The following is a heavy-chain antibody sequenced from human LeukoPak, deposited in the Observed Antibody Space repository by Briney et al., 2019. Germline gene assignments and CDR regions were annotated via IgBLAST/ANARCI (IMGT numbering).Heavy chain of an antibody. J-gene: IGHJ4*02. V-gene: IGHV3-21*01. CDR3: ARYMRYCSSTSCSTSDY. CDR1: GFTFSSYA. CDR2: ISSSSSYI. Sequence: GGSLRLSCAASGFTFSSYAMSWVRQAPGKGLEWVSSISSSSSYISYADSVKGRFTISRDNAKNSLYLQMNSLRAEDTAVYYCARYMRYCSSTSCSTSDYWGQGTLVTVSS. D-gene: IGHD2-2*01.